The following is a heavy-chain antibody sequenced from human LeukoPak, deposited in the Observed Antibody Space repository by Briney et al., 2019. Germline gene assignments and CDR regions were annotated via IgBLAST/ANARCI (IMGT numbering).Heavy chain of an antibody. CDR3: ARHGHLFDY. CDR2: VHHSGST. Sequence: SETLSLTCAVYGGSFSDFYWSWIRQPPGKGLEWIGEVHHSGSTNYNPSLKSRVTISGDMSKNQFSLKLSSVTAADTAVYYCARHGHLFDYWGQGTLVTVSS. V-gene: IGHV4-34*01. CDR1: GGSFSDFY. J-gene: IGHJ4*02.